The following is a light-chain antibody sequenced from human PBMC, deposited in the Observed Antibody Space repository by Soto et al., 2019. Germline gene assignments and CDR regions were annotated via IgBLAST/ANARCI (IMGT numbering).Light chain of an antibody. CDR1: QSVSNNY. Sequence: EVVLTQSPGTLSLSPGERATLSCRASQSVSNNYFAWYQQKPGQAPRLIIFGSSDRSTGIPDRFSGSGSGTDFTLTISRLEPEDFAVYYWQQYGSSPPYTFGQGTKLEIK. V-gene: IGKV3-20*01. J-gene: IGKJ2*01. CDR2: GSS. CDR3: QQYGSSPPYT.